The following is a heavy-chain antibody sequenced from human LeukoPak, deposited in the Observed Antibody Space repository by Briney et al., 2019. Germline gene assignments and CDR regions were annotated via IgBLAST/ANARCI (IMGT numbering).Heavy chain of an antibody. D-gene: IGHD5-18*01. CDR1: GGSISSYY. Sequence: KPSETLSLTCSVSGGSISSYYWSWIRQPPGKGLEWIGYIYYSGSTTYNPSLKSRVTISVDTSKNQFSLKLSSVTAADTAVYYCARDRDEYNYRGVDVWGQGTTVTVSS. CDR3: ARDRDEYNYRGVDV. V-gene: IGHV4-59*01. CDR2: IYYSGST. J-gene: IGHJ6*02.